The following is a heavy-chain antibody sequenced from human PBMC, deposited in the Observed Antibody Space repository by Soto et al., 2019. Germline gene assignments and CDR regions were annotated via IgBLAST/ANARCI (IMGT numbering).Heavy chain of an antibody. V-gene: IGHV3-9*01. Sequence: EVQLVESGGGLVQPGRSLRLSCAASGFTFDDYAMHWVRQAPGKGLEWVSGISWNSGSIGYADSVKGRFTISRDNAKNSLYLQMNNLRAEDTALYYCAKDARGPYDYWGQGTLVTVSS. CDR3: AKDARGPYDY. D-gene: IGHD3-10*01. CDR1: GFTFDDYA. J-gene: IGHJ4*02. CDR2: ISWNSGSI.